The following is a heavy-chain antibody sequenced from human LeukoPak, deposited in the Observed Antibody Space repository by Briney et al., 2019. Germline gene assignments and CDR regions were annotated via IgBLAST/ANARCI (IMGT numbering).Heavy chain of an antibody. Sequence: SETLSLTCTVSGGSISSYYWSWIRQPPGQGLEWIGYIYYSGSTNYSPSLKSRVTISADTSKNQFSLKLTSVTAADTAVYYCARDRDGNNWFDPWGQGTLVTVSS. CDR3: ARDRDGNNWFDP. D-gene: IGHD5-24*01. J-gene: IGHJ5*02. CDR1: GGSISSYY. V-gene: IGHV4-59*01. CDR2: IYYSGST.